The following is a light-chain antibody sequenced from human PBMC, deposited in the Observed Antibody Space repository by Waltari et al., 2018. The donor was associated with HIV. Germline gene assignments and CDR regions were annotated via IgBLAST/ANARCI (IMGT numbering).Light chain of an antibody. J-gene: IGLJ1*01. CDR2: QDS. Sequence: SYELTQPPSVSVSPGQPASITCSGDQLGNKYIWWYQQKSGQSPVLVIYQDSKRPPGIPERFSGSNSGHTATLTISGTQTVDEADYYCQTWDSNFYVFGTGTKVTVL. CDR3: QTWDSNFYV. CDR1: QLGNKY. V-gene: IGLV3-1*01.